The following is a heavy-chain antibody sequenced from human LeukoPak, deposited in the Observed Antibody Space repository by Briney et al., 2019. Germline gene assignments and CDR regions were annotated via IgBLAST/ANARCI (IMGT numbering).Heavy chain of an antibody. CDR2: IKQDGSEK. Sequence: GGSLRLSCAVFGFTFSSHWMSWVRQAPGKGLEWVANIKQDGSEKYYVDSVKGRFTISRDNAKNSLYLQMNSLRAEDTAVYYCARGGGPLDYWGQGTLVTVSS. J-gene: IGHJ4*02. CDR3: ARGGGPLDY. V-gene: IGHV3-7*01. CDR1: GFTFSSHW.